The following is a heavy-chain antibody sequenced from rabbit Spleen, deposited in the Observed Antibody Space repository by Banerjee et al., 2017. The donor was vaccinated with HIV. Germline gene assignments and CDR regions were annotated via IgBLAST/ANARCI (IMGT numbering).Heavy chain of an antibody. V-gene: IGHV1S40*01. CDR2: IDIGSSGFT. J-gene: IGHJ4*01. CDR1: GVSFSFNSY. Sequence: QSLEESGGDLVKPGASLTLTCTASGVSFSFNSYMCWVRQAPGKGLEWIACIDIGSSGFTYFASWAIGRFTIAKTSSTTVTLQMTSLTVADTATYFCAGRGSAYGYAYGLWGPGTLVTVS. CDR3: AGRGSAYGYAYGL. D-gene: IGHD6-1*01.